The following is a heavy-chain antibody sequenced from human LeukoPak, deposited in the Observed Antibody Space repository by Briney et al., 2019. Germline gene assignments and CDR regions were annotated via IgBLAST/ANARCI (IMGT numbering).Heavy chain of an antibody. CDR2: INHSGST. CDR1: GGSFSGYY. J-gene: IGHJ6*02. Sequence: PSETLSLTCAVYGGSFSGYYWSWIRQPPGKGLVWIGEINHSGSTNYNPSLKSRVTISVDTSKNQFSLKLSSVTAADTAVYYCARGNNNQRTTIFGVVFLDYGMDVWGQGTTVTVSS. D-gene: IGHD3-3*01. CDR3: ARGNNNQRTTIFGVVFLDYGMDV. V-gene: IGHV4-34*01.